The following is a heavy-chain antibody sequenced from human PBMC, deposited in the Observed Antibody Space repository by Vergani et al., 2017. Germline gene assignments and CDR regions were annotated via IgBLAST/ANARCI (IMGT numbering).Heavy chain of an antibody. Sequence: EMQLVESGGGLVQPGGSLRLSCAASGFTFSSYAMSWVRQAPGKGLEWVANIKQDGSEKYYVDSVKGRFTISRDNAKNSLYLQMNSLRAEDTAVYYCARVSFGRGAFDAFDIWGQGTMVTVSS. V-gene: IGHV3-7*01. CDR3: ARVSFGRGAFDAFDI. CDR1: GFTFSSYA. D-gene: IGHD3-10*01. CDR2: IKQDGSEK. J-gene: IGHJ3*02.